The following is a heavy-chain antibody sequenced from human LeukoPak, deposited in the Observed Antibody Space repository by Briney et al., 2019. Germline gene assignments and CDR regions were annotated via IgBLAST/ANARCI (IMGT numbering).Heavy chain of an antibody. D-gene: IGHD6-19*01. V-gene: IGHV3-48*04. CDR1: GFTFSSYG. J-gene: IGHJ4*02. CDR3: ARVQRGIAVALDY. CDR2: ISTTGSSI. Sequence: GGSLRLSCAASGFTFSSYGMSWVRQAPGKGLEWVSYISTTGSSIYYADSVKGRFTISRDNVKNLLYLQMNSLRAEDTAVYYCARVQRGIAVALDYWGQGTLATVSS.